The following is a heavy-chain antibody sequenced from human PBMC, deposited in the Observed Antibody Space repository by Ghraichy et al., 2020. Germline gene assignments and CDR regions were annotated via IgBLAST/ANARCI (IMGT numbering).Heavy chain of an antibody. CDR3: ARTRVTVFGEVGVPQYYHYYMDV. J-gene: IGHJ6*03. D-gene: IGHD3-3*01. CDR2: IFSNDEK. V-gene: IGHV2-26*01. Sequence: SGPTLVKPTETLTLTCTVSGFSLNNARLGVNWVRQPPGQALERLAHIFSNDEKSYSASLKNRLTVPKDTPKSQVVLTMTSLDPVDTATYYCARTRVTVFGEVGVPQYYHYYMDVWGKGTTVTVSS. CDR1: GFSLNNARLG.